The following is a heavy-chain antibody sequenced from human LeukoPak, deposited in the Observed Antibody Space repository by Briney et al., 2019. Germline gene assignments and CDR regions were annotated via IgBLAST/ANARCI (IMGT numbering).Heavy chain of an antibody. Sequence: GGSLRLSCAASGFTFSSYAMHWVRQAPGKGLEWVAVISYDGSNKYYADSVKGRFTISRDNSKNTLYLQMNSLRAEDTAVYYCARDGQSGSYYSTFDIWGQGTMVTVSS. CDR1: GFTFSSYA. CDR2: ISYDGSNK. J-gene: IGHJ3*02. V-gene: IGHV3-30-3*01. CDR3: ARDGQSGSYYSTFDI. D-gene: IGHD1-26*01.